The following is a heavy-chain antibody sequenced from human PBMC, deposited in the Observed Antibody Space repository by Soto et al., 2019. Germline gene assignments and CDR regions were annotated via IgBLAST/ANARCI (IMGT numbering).Heavy chain of an antibody. V-gene: IGHV3-23*01. CDR2: ISGSGGST. Sequence: PGGSLRLSCAASGFTFSSYAMSWFRQAPGKGLEWVSAISGSGGSTYYADSVKGRFTISRDNSKNTLYLQMNSLRAEDTAAYYCAKDPYLSKPLSWFDPWGQGTLVTVSS. J-gene: IGHJ5*02. CDR1: GFTFSSYA. D-gene: IGHD3-16*02. CDR3: AKDPYLSKPLSWFDP.